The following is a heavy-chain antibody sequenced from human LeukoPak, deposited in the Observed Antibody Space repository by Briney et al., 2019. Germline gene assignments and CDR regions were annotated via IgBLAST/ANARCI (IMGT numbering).Heavy chain of an antibody. D-gene: IGHD5-18*01. CDR3: ARGLWPHFDY. CDR1: GFTFSSYD. J-gene: IGHJ4*02. V-gene: IGHV3-13*01. CDR2: IGTAGDT. Sequence: GGSLRLSCAASGFTFSSYDMHWVRQATGKGLEWVSAIGTAGDTYYPGSVKGRFTISRENAKNYSYLQMNSLRAGDTAVYYCARGLWPHFDYWGQGTLVTVSS.